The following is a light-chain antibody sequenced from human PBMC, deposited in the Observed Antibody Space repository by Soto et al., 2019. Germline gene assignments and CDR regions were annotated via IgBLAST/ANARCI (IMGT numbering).Light chain of an antibody. CDR3: QQSYSTPLT. Sequence: DIQMTQSPSSLSASVGDRVTITCRASQSISSYLNWYQQKPGKAPKLLIYDASSLQSGVPSRFSGSGSRTDFTLTISSLQPEDFATYYCQQSYSTPLTFGPGTKVDIK. J-gene: IGKJ3*01. V-gene: IGKV1-39*01. CDR1: QSISSY. CDR2: DAS.